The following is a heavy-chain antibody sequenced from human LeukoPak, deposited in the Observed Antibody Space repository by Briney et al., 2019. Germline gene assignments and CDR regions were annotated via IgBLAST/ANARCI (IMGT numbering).Heavy chain of an antibody. Sequence: SETLSLTCTVSGGSISSYYWSWIRQPAGKGLEWIGRIYTSGSTNYNPSLKSRVTMSVDTSKNQFSLKLSSVTAADTAVYYCAREYYYDSSGGVVAFDIWGQGTMVTVSS. CDR1: GGSISSYY. CDR3: AREYYYDSSGGVVAFDI. D-gene: IGHD3-22*01. J-gene: IGHJ3*02. CDR2: IYTSGST. V-gene: IGHV4-4*07.